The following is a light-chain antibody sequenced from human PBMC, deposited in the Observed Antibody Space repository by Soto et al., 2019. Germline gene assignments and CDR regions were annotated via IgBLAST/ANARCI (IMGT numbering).Light chain of an antibody. CDR3: QQYSSSPLT. CDR2: GAS. J-gene: IGKJ4*01. V-gene: IGKV3-20*01. CDR1: QSVSSY. Sequence: EIVLTQSPSTLSLSPGERATLSCRASQSVSSYLAWYQQKPGQAPRLLIYGASNRATGIPDRFSGSGSGTDFTLTISRLEPEDFAVYYCQQYSSSPLTFGGGTKVAIK.